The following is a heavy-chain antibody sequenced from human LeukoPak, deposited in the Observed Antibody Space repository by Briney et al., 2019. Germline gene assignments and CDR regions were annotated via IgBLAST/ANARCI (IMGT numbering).Heavy chain of an antibody. CDR1: GYTFTSYG. CDR3: ARAAYGDYGLDY. D-gene: IGHD4-17*01. CDR2: IIPIFGTA. Sequence: ASVKVSCKASGYTFTSYGISWVRQAPGQGLEWMGGIIPIFGTANYAQKFQGRVTITADESTSTAYMELSSLRSEDTAVYYCARAAYGDYGLDYWGQGTLVTVSS. V-gene: IGHV1-69*13. J-gene: IGHJ4*02.